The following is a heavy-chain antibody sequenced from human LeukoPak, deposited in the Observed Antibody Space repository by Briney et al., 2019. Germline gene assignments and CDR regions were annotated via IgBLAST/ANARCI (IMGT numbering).Heavy chain of an antibody. CDR3: ARDRFGDFWSGYYIGPFDY. Sequence: ASVKVSCKASGYTFTSYGISWVRQAPGQGLEWMGWISAYNGNTNYAQKLQGRVTMTTDTSTSTAYMELRSLRSDDTAVYYCARDRFGDFWSGYYIGPFDYWGQGTLVTVSS. V-gene: IGHV1-18*01. J-gene: IGHJ4*02. CDR1: GYTFTSYG. D-gene: IGHD3-3*01. CDR2: ISAYNGNT.